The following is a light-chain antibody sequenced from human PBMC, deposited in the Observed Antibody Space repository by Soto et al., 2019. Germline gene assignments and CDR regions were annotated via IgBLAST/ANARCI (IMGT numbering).Light chain of an antibody. CDR1: QSVSSN. CDR3: QQYNNWPPLT. V-gene: IGKV3-15*01. J-gene: IGKJ4*01. CDR2: GAS. Sequence: EIVVTQSPTTLSVSPGRRSTLACRASQSVSSNLAWYQQKPSQAPRLLXYGASTRATGIPARFSGSGSGTEFTLTISSLHSEDFAVYYCQQYNNWPPLTFGGGTKVDIK.